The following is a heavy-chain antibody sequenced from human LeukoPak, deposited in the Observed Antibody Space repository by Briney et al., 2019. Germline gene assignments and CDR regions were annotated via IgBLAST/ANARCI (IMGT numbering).Heavy chain of an antibody. V-gene: IGHV4-34*01. D-gene: IGHD3-10*01. CDR3: ARSSLLWFGELSWYNWFDP. J-gene: IGHJ5*02. Sequence: SETLSLTCAVYGGSVSGYYWSWIRQPQGKGLEGIGEINHSGSTNYNPSLKSRVTISVDTSKNQFSLKLSSVTAADTAVYYCARSSLLWFGELSWYNWFDPWGQGTLVTVSS. CDR1: GGSVSGYY. CDR2: INHSGST.